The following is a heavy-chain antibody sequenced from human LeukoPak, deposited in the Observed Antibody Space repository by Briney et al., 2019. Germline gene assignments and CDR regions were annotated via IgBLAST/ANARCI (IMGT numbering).Heavy chain of an antibody. J-gene: IGHJ5*02. CDR3: AKEGLYTSGSSVWFDP. CDR2: ISGSGGST. V-gene: IGHV3-23*01. CDR1: GFTFSSYA. D-gene: IGHD6-19*01. Sequence: PGGSLRLSCAASGFTFSSYAMSWVRQAPGKGLEWVSAISGSGGSTYYADSVKGRFTISRDNSKNTLYLQMNSLRAEDTAVYYCAKEGLYTSGSSVWFDPWGQGTLVTVSS.